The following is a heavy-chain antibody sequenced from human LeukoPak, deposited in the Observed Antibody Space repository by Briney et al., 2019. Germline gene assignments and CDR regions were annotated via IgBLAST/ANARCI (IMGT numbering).Heavy chain of an antibody. CDR3: ARRLGYCSGGSCYGSYYFDY. CDR1: GGSISRGDYY. V-gene: IGHV4-30-4*01. Sequence: SETLSLTCTVSGGSISRGDYYWSWIRQPPGKGLEWIGYIYYSGRTYYNPSLKSRVTISVDTSKNQFSLKLSSVTAADTAVYCCARRLGYCSGGSCYGSYYFDYWGQGTLVTVSS. CDR2: IYYSGRT. J-gene: IGHJ4*02. D-gene: IGHD2-15*01.